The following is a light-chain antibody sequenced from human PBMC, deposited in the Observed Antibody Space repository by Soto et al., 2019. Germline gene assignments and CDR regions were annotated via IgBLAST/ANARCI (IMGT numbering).Light chain of an antibody. CDR1: ESVSSD. J-gene: IGKJ4*01. CDR2: DAS. V-gene: IGKV3-11*01. CDR3: HHRRKWHPIALT. Sequence: IVCTHTPNTLSVSPGERATLSCKASESVSSDFAWYHQKPRQAPRLLIYDASNRATGIPARFSGSGSGTDFTLTISSLEPEDFAVYSCHHRRKWHPIALTFGGGTKVDIK.